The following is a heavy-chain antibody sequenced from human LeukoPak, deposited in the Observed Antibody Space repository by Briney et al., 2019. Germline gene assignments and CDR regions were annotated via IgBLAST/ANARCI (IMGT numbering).Heavy chain of an antibody. J-gene: IGHJ3*02. CDR1: GYTFTGYY. CDR3: ASVYSRSWYGAFDI. CDR2: INPNSGGT. V-gene: IGHV1-2*02. Sequence: GASVKVSCKAPGYTFTGYYIHWVRQAPGQGLEWMGWINPNSGGTNYAQKFQGRVTMTRDTSISTAYMEVSRLRSDDTAVYYCASVYSRSWYGAFDIWGQGTMVTVSS. D-gene: IGHD6-13*01.